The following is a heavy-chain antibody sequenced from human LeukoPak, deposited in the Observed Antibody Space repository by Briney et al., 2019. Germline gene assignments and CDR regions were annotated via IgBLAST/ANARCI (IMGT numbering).Heavy chain of an antibody. CDR1: GGTFSSYA. J-gene: IGHJ6*03. CDR3: ATLGYGSGSYYVENYYYYYYMDG. V-gene: IGHV1-69*05. Sequence: SVKVSCKASGGTFSSYAISWVRQAPGHGLEWMGGIITIFGTANYAQKFQGRVTITTDGSTSTAYMELSSLRSEDTGVYYCATLGYGSGSYYVENYYYYYYMDGWGKGTTVTVAS. D-gene: IGHD3-10*01. CDR2: IITIFGTA.